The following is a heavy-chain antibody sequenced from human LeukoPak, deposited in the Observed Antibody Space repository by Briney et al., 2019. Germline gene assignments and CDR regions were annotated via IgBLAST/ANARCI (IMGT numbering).Heavy chain of an antibody. CDR1: GGSFSGYY. J-gene: IGHJ6*02. D-gene: IGHD3-9*01. CDR2: INHSGST. CDR3: ARGPRYYDILTGFHPYYYYSMDV. V-gene: IGHV4-34*01. Sequence: SETLSLTCAVYGGSFSGYYWSWIRQPPGKGLEWIGEINHSGSTNYNPSLKSRVTISVDTSKNQFSLKLSSVTAADTAVYYCARGPRYYDILTGFHPYYYYSMDVWGQGTTVTVSS.